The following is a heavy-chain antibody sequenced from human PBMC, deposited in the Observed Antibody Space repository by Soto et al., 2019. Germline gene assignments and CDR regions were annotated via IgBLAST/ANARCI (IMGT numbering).Heavy chain of an antibody. Sequence: HPGGSLRLSCAAPGFTFSSYAMHWVRQAPGKGLEWVAVISYDGSNKYYADSVKGRFTISRDNSKNTLYLQMNSLRAEDTAVYYCAREFVVGAILAAFDIWGQGTMVTVSS. J-gene: IGHJ3*02. D-gene: IGHD1-26*01. CDR2: ISYDGSNK. CDR1: GFTFSSYA. V-gene: IGHV3-30-3*01. CDR3: AREFVVGAILAAFDI.